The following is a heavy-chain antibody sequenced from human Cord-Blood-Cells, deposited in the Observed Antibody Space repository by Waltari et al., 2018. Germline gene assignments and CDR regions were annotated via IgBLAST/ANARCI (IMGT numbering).Heavy chain of an antibody. D-gene: IGHD3-10*01. J-gene: IGHJ3*02. Sequence: EVQLVESGGGLVKPGGSLRISCAASGFTFSSYSMNWVRQAPGKGLEWVSSISSSSSYIYYADSVKGRFTISRDNAKNSLYLQMNSLRAEDTAVYYCARSGYFGDAFDIWGQGTMVTVSS. CDR1: GFTFSSYS. CDR2: ISSSSSYI. CDR3: ARSGYFGDAFDI. V-gene: IGHV3-21*01.